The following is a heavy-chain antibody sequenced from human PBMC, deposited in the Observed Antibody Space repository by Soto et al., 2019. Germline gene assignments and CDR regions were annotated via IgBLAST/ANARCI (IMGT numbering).Heavy chain of an antibody. CDR2: IIPIFGPA. D-gene: IGHD2-2*01. Sequence: QVQLVQSGAEVKKPGSSVKVSCKASGGTFSSYAISWVRQAPGQGLAWMGGIIPIFGPANYAQKFQGRVTITADESTSTAYMELTSLRSEDTAVYYCARHVPAAGYYYGMDVWGQGATVTVSS. CDR1: GGTFSSYA. V-gene: IGHV1-69*12. CDR3: ARHVPAAGYYYGMDV. J-gene: IGHJ6*02.